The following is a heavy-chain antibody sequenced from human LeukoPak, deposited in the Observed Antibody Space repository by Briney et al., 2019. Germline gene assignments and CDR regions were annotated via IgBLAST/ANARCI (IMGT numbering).Heavy chain of an antibody. V-gene: IGHV3-23*01. CDR3: AKDLEPVDAVVTLDPDAFDI. Sequence: GGSLRLSCAASGFTFSNYAMSWVRQAPGKGLEWVSGISGSGGSTCSADSVKGRFTISRDNSKNTLYLQMNSLRAEDTAVYYCAKDLEPVDAVVTLDPDAFDIWGQGTMVTVSS. CDR2: ISGSGGST. J-gene: IGHJ3*02. CDR1: GFTFSNYA. D-gene: IGHD4-23*01.